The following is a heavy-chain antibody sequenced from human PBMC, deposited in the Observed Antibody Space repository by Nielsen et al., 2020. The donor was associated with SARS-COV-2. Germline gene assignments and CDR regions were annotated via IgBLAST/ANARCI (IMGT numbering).Heavy chain of an antibody. D-gene: IGHD2-15*01. CDR2: ISSSGGNT. Sequence: WIRQPPGKGLEWVSVISSSGGNTYYAGSVKGRFTISRDNSKNTLYLQMNSLRAEDTAVYYCARAAGYCSGGSCYSGGWFDPWGQGTLVTVSS. V-gene: IGHV3-23*01. J-gene: IGHJ5*02. CDR3: ARAAGYCSGGSCYSGGWFDP.